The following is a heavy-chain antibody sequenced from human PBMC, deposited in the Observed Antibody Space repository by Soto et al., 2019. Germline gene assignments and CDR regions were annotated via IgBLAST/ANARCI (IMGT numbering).Heavy chain of an antibody. V-gene: IGHV1-18*01. CDR2: ISAYNGNT. Sequence: ASVKVSCKASGYTFTTFGIAWVRKAPGQGLEWMGWISAYNGNTNYAQKLQGRVTMTTDTSTSTAYMELRSLRSAADTAVYYCARAGRGYSNYPNWFDPWGQGTLVTVSS. J-gene: IGHJ5*02. CDR1: GYTFTTFG. CDR3: ARAGRGYSNYPNWFDP. D-gene: IGHD4-4*01.